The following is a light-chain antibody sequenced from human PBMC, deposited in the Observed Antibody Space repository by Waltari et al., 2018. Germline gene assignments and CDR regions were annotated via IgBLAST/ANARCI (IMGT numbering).Light chain of an antibody. CDR1: SLRSYY. J-gene: IGLJ2*01. CDR2: GKN. CDR3: HSRDSSGNPVV. Sequence: SSELTQDPAVSVALGQTVRISCQGDSLRSYYASWYQQKPGQAPILVLFGKNNRPSGIPVRISGSNSGNTASLTITGAQAEDEAVYYCHSRDSSGNPVVFGGGTKLTVL. V-gene: IGLV3-19*01.